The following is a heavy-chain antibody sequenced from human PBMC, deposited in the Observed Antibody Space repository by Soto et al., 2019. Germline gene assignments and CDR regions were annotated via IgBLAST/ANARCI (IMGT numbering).Heavy chain of an antibody. V-gene: IGHV5-51*01. CDR2: IYPCDSDI. Sequence: PVESLKISCKASGYSFIHYWIGWVRQMPGKGLEWMGIIYPCDSDIRYSPSFQGQVTISADKSISSAYLQWSSLKASDTAMYYCARQGLSGGEGYWGQGTMVIVSA. CDR3: ARQGLSGGEGY. CDR1: GYSFIHYW. J-gene: IGHJ4*02. D-gene: IGHD2-21*01.